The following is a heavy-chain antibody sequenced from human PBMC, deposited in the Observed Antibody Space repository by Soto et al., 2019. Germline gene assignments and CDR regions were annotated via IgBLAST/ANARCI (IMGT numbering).Heavy chain of an antibody. D-gene: IGHD6-19*01. V-gene: IGHV3-11*01. CDR1: GFPFSDYY. CDR2: ISSSGSTI. Sequence: GGSLRLSCAASGFPFSDYYMSWIRQAPGKGLEWVSYISSSGSTIYYADSVKGRFTISRDNAKNSLYLQMNSLRAEDTAVYYSARVYSSGWYYFDYWGQGTLVTVSS. J-gene: IGHJ4*02. CDR3: ARVYSSGWYYFDY.